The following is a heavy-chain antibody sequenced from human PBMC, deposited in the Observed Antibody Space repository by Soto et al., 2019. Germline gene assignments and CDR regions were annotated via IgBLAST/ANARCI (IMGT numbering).Heavy chain of an antibody. J-gene: IGHJ6*03. Sequence: GGSLRLSCAASGFTFSDYYMSWIRQAPGKGLEWVSYISSSGSTIYYADSVKGRFTISRDNAKNSLYLQMNSLRAEDTAVYYCARAAGAAAGTYYYYYMDVWGKGTTVTVSS. V-gene: IGHV3-11*01. CDR3: ARAAGAAAGTYYYYYMDV. CDR2: ISSSGSTI. CDR1: GFTFSDYY. D-gene: IGHD6-13*01.